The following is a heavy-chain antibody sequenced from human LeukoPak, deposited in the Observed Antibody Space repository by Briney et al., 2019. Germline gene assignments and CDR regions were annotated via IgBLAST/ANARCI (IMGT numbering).Heavy chain of an antibody. D-gene: IGHD6-13*01. Sequence: ASVKVSCKASGYTFTGYYMHWVRQAPGQGLEWMGWINPNSGGTNYAQKFQGRVTMTRDTSISTAYMELSRLRSDDTAVYYCASPAAADTYYYGMDVWGQGTTVTVSS. CDR3: ASPAAADTYYYGMDV. J-gene: IGHJ6*02. V-gene: IGHV1-2*02. CDR1: GYTFTGYY. CDR2: INPNSGGT.